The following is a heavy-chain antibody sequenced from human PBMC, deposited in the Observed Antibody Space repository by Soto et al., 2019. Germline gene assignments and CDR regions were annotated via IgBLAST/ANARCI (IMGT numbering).Heavy chain of an antibody. J-gene: IGHJ4*02. CDR3: ARGWGYDSTDYYYAY. Sequence: QVQLVQSVAEVRKPGSSVRVSCKASGGSFNRHTISWVRQAPGQGLEWMGGIIPIFGTANHAQKFQGRVTIIADESTSTVYMELSSVRSDDTAIYYCARGWGYDSTDYYYAYWGQGTLVIVSS. CDR2: IIPIFGTA. D-gene: IGHD3-22*01. CDR1: GGSFNRHT. V-gene: IGHV1-69*01.